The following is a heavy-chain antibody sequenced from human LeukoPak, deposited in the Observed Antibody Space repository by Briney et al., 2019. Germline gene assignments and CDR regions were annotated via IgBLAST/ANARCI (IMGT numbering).Heavy chain of an antibody. CDR3: TTILVGATGTWFDP. CDR2: IKTKTDGGKT. CDR1: GFSFSDAW. D-gene: IGHD1-26*01. Sequence: GGSLRLSCAASGFSFSDAWMSWVRQAPGKGLEWVGRIKTKTDGGKTDYAAPVKGRFTISRDDSTNTLYLQLNSLKTDDTAVYFCTTILVGATGTWFDPWGQGTLVAVSS. J-gene: IGHJ5*02. V-gene: IGHV3-15*01.